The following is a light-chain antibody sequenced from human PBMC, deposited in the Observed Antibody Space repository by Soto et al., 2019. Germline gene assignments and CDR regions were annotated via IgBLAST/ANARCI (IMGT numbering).Light chain of an antibody. CDR3: QQYNSYST. Sequence: DIQMTQSPSTLSASVGDRVTITCRASQSISSWLAWYQQKPGKAPKLLIYKASSLESGVPSRFSGSGSGTEFTLTISSLQPDDFETYYCQQYNSYSTFGQGTKLDIK. V-gene: IGKV1-5*03. CDR1: QSISSW. CDR2: KAS. J-gene: IGKJ1*01.